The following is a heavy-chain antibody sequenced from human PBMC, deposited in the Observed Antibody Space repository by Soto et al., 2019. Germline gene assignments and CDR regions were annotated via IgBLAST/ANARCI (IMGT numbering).Heavy chain of an antibody. Sequence: SETLSLTRTVSGGSISNYFWSWIRQSPGKGLEWIGFISYLGSTNYNPSLKSRVTIAVDTSKNQFSLRLSSVTAADTAVYYCARDGGSCSGTNCPRWFDPWGQGTLVTVSS. J-gene: IGHJ5*02. V-gene: IGHV4-59*01. CDR2: ISYLGST. CDR1: GGSISNYF. CDR3: ARDGGSCSGTNCPRWFDP. D-gene: IGHD2-2*01.